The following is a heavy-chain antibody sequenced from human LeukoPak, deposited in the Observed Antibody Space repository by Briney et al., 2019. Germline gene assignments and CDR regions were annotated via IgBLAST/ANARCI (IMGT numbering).Heavy chain of an antibody. V-gene: IGHV4-39*07. CDR1: GGSISSSSYY. D-gene: IGHD6-19*01. J-gene: IGHJ4*02. Sequence: SETLSLTCTVSGGSISSSSYYWGWIRQPPGKGLEWIGSIYYSGSTYYNPSLKSRVTISVDTSKNQFSLKLSSVTAADTAVYYCARLRGWYYYFDYWGQGTLVTVSS. CDR2: IYYSGST. CDR3: ARLRGWYYYFDY.